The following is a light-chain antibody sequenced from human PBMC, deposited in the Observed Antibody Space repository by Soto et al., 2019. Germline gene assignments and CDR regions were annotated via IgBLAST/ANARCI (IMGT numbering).Light chain of an antibody. J-gene: IGKJ1*01. V-gene: IGKV3-15*01. CDR1: QSVSNN. CDR3: QQYNNWPPWT. CDR2: DAS. Sequence: EIVMTQSPATLSVSPGERATLSCRASQSVSNNLAWYQQKPGQGPRLLIYDASTRATGIPTRFSGSGSGTEFTLTISSLQSEDFAVYYCQQYNNWPPWTFGQGTKVEIK.